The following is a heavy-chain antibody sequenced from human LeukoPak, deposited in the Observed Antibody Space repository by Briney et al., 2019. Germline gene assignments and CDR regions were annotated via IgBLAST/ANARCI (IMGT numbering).Heavy chain of an antibody. D-gene: IGHD5-12*01. CDR1: GFTFSTYT. J-gene: IGHJ3*02. CDR3: ARDLRPYSGYDNLAFDI. Sequence: PGGSPRLSCAASGFTFSTYTMNWVRQAPGKGLEWVSFISTSSSYIYYADSMKGRFTISRDNAKNSLYLQMNSLRAEDTAVYYCARDLRPYSGYDNLAFDIWGQGTMVTVSS. V-gene: IGHV3-21*01. CDR2: ISTSSSYI.